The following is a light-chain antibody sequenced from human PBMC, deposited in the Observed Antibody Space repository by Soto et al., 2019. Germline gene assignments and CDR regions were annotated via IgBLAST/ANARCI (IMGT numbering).Light chain of an antibody. CDR1: SGDIGSYNR. CDR3: SSYTNTTTRACL. J-gene: IGLJ1*01. Sequence: HSVLTKPASVSGSPGQAITISCTGTSGDIGSYNRVSWYQQHPGKAPKLIIYEVTDRPSGVSNRFSGSKSGNTASLTISGLQAEDEAEYYCSSYTNTTTRACLFGTGTKV. V-gene: IGLV2-14*01. CDR2: EVT.